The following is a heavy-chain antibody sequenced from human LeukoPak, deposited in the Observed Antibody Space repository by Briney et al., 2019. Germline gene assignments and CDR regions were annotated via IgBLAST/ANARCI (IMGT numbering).Heavy chain of an antibody. V-gene: IGHV1-69*06. Sequence: GASVKVSCKASGGTFSSYAISWVRQAPGQGLEWMGGIIPIFGTANYAQKFQGRVTITADKSTSTAYMELSSLRSEDTAVYYCAREPQLELPYYFDYWGQGTLVTVSS. CDR1: GGTFSSYA. CDR3: AREPQLELPYYFDY. D-gene: IGHD1-26*01. CDR2: IIPIFGTA. J-gene: IGHJ4*02.